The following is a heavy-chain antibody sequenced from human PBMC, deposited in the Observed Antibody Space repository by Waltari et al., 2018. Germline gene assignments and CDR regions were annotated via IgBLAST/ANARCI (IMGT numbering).Heavy chain of an antibody. J-gene: IGHJ3*02. Sequence: QVLLQESGPGLVKPSETLSLTCVVSGYSISSGYFWGWIRQAPGQGLEWFGSIFQSGTTYYNPSLKIRLSISVDTSRNQFSLKLTSVTAADTAVYYCARTSYGDELDAFDIWGQGTMVTVSS. D-gene: IGHD4-17*01. CDR1: GYSISSGYF. CDR2: IFQSGTT. CDR3: ARTSYGDELDAFDI. V-gene: IGHV4-38-2*01.